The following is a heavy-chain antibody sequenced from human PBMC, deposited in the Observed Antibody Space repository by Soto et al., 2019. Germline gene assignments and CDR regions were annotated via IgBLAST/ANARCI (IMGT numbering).Heavy chain of an antibody. D-gene: IGHD6-13*01. Sequence: SETLSLTCTAYGESFNGYYWSWIRQPPGKGLEWIGEIHHSGSTNYNPSLKSRVTFSIDTSRRQFSLKVRSVTAADTAVYYCARGKRGSSWYRGEEKYYYYGMDVWGQGTPVTVSS. J-gene: IGHJ6*02. CDR1: GESFNGYY. CDR3: ARGKRGSSWYRGEEKYYYYGMDV. CDR2: IHHSGST. V-gene: IGHV4-34*01.